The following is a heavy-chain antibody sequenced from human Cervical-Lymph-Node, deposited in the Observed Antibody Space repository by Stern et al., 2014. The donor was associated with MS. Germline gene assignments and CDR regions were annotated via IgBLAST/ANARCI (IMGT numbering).Heavy chain of an antibody. Sequence: QMQLVQSGAEVKKPGSSVKISCKASGGSFNNYAISWVRQGPGQGLEWMGGIIPRFGTADSTQNFQGRVTITADEFSTTVYMELTSLRSEDTAVYYCARGLRSHSGRDALYLWGQGTMVTVSS. CDR2: IIPRFGTA. D-gene: IGHD3-10*01. CDR3: ARGLRSHSGRDALYL. CDR1: GGSFNNYA. J-gene: IGHJ3*01. V-gene: IGHV1-69*01.